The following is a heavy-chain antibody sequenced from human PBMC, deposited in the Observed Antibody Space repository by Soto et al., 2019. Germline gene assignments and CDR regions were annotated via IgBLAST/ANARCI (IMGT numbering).Heavy chain of an antibody. J-gene: IGHJ3*02. CDR3: ARRPRITIFGVVKAAFDI. D-gene: IGHD3-3*01. CDR1: GCSCISYW. CDR2: IYPGDSDT. Sequence: GESLKISCKGSGCSCISYWIGWVRQMPGKGLEWMGIIYPGDSDTRYSPSFQGQVTISADKSISTAYLQWSSLKASDTAMYYCARRPRITIFGVVKAAFDIWGQGTMVTVSS. V-gene: IGHV5-51*01.